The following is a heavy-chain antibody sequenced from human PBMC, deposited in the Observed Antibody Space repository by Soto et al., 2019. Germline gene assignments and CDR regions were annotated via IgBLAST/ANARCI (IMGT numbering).Heavy chain of an antibody. J-gene: IGHJ6*03. CDR3: ARADYGDYYYYMDV. D-gene: IGHD4-17*01. Sequence: GGSLILSCAASGFTFSSYWMSWVRQAPGKGLEWVANIKQDGSEKYYVDSVKGRFTISRDNAKNSLYLQMNSLRAEDTAVYYCARADYGDYYYYMDVWGKGTTVTVSS. CDR2: IKQDGSEK. CDR1: GFTFSSYW. V-gene: IGHV3-7*01.